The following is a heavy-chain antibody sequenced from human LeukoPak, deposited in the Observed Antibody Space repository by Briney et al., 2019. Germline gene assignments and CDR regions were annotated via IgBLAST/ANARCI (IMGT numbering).Heavy chain of an antibody. J-gene: IGHJ6*03. CDR1: GFTFSSYS. D-gene: IGHD3-22*01. V-gene: IGHV3-21*01. CDR3: ARDRTDSSGYYPFWVSPYYMDV. Sequence: PGGSLRLSCAASGFTFSSYSMNWVRQAPGKGLEWVSSISSSSSYIYYADSVKGRFTISRDNAKNSLYLQMNSLRAEDTAVYYCARDRTDSSGYYPFWVSPYYMDVWGKGTTVTVSS. CDR2: ISSSSSYI.